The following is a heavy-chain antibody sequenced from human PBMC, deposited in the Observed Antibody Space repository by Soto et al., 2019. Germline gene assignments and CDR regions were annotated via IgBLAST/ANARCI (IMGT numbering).Heavy chain of an antibody. J-gene: IGHJ5*02. CDR1: GFTFSSYA. Sequence: GGSLRLSCAASGFTFSSYAMSWVRQAPGKGLEWVSAISGSGGSTYYADSVKGRFTISRDNSKNTLYLQMNSLRAEDTAVYYCLGYGGNSAHPPWGQGTLVTVSA. CDR2: ISGSGGST. V-gene: IGHV3-23*01. CDR3: LGYGGNSAHPP. D-gene: IGHD4-17*01.